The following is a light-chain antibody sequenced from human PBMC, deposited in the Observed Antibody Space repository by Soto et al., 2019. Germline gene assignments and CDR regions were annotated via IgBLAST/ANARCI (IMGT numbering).Light chain of an antibody. V-gene: IGLV2-14*01. CDR3: SSYTSSTNYV. J-gene: IGLJ1*01. CDR1: SSDVGGYNY. CDR2: EVS. Sequence: QSALTQPASVSGSPGQSITISCTGTSSDVGGYNYVSWYQQHPGKAPKLMIYEVSNRPSGVCNRFSGSKSGNTASLTISGLQAEDEADYYCSSYTSSTNYVFGTGTKVTVL.